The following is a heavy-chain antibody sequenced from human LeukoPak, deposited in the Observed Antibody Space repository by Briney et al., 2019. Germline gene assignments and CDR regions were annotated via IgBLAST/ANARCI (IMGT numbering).Heavy chain of an antibody. CDR2: ISTTSSYT. Sequence: GGSLRLSCAASGFTFSDYYMSWIRQAPGKGLEWVWYISTTSSYTDYADSVWGRFTISRDNAKNLLYLQMNSLRPEDTAVYYCARDWYCSSSICYTDRNWFDPWGQGTLVTVSS. CDR1: GFTFSDYY. CDR3: ARDWYCSSSICYTDRNWFDP. D-gene: IGHD2-2*02. V-gene: IGHV3-11*05. J-gene: IGHJ5*02.